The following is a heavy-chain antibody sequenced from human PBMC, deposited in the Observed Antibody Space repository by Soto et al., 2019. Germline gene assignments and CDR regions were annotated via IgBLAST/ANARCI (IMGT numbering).Heavy chain of an antibody. Sequence: GGSLRLSCAASGFTFSSYWMSWVRQAPGKGLEWVANIKQDGSEKYYVDSVKGRFTISRDNAKNLLYLQMNSLGAEDTAVYYCARDRDSSSWYEGDFDYWGQGTLVTVSS. V-gene: IGHV3-7*01. CDR1: GFTFSSYW. D-gene: IGHD6-13*01. CDR2: IKQDGSEK. J-gene: IGHJ4*02. CDR3: ARDRDSSSWYEGDFDY.